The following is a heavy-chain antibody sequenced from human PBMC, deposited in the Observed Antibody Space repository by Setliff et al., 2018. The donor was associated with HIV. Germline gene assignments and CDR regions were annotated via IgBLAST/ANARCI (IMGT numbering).Heavy chain of an antibody. D-gene: IGHD3-3*01. Sequence: SETLSLTCSVSGGSIRSHYWSWIRQAPGKGLQWIGNVYYRAKTGATTDLNPSLRSRISIPLDVSKNQLSLRLRSVTAADTAIYYCARDVAPPLAGDVWSGNGLWGQGTQVTVSS. CDR1: GGSIRSHY. J-gene: IGHJ4*02. V-gene: IGHV4-59*11. CDR3: ARDVAPPLAGDVWSGNGL. CDR2: VYYRAKTGATT.